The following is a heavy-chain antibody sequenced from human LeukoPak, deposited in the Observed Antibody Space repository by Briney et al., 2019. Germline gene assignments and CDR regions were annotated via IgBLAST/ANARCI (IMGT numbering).Heavy chain of an antibody. CDR2: IGGLGIST. CDR1: GFTFSSHA. Sequence: PGGSLRLSCAASGFTFSSHAMAWVRQAPGKGLEWVSAIGGLGISTYYGDSVKGRFTISRDNSKNTVYLQMDSLRVEDTAVYYCARDPGVVAFHYFDFWGQGTLITVSS. CDR3: ARDPGVVAFHYFDF. V-gene: IGHV3-23*01. J-gene: IGHJ4*02. D-gene: IGHD3-3*01.